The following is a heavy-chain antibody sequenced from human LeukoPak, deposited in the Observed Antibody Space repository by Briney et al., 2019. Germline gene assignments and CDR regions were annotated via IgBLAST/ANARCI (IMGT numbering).Heavy chain of an antibody. V-gene: IGHV4-31*03. J-gene: IGHJ5*02. CDR2: VYYSGST. Sequence: SQTLSLTCTVSGGSISSGGYYWSWIRQHPGKGLEWIEYVYYSGSTYYNPSLKSRVTISVDTSKNQFSLKLSSVTAADTAVYYCARDGSKLRYRIGFDPWGQETLVTVSS. CDR3: ARDGSKLRYRIGFDP. D-gene: IGHD3-9*01. CDR1: GGSISSGGYY.